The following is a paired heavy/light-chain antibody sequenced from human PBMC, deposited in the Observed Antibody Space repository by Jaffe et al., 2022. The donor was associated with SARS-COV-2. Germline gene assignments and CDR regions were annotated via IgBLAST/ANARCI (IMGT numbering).Light chain of an antibody. CDR3: GSWDFRLSSAV. CDR1: ASNIGRAY. Sequence: QSVLTQPPSVSAAPGQKVTISCSGSASNIGRAYVSWYQLVPGVVPKLLIYDNNKRPSGIPDRFSGSQSGTSATLAITGLQTGDEADYYCGSWDFRLSSAVFGGGTRLTVL. V-gene: IGLV1-51*01. CDR2: DNN. J-gene: IGLJ7*01.
Heavy chain of an antibody. CDR3: ARQCRSTDCNNWFDP. D-gene: IGHD2-2*01. J-gene: IGHJ5*02. CDR2: IDPSDSYN. CDR1: GDIFGSSW. Sequence: EVQLEQSGTEVKKPGESLRIACKGPGDIFGSSWISWVRLKPGKGLEWMGRIDPSDSYNHYSPSFKGHVTISADKSINTAYLQWNSLMASDSAMYYCARQCRSTDCNNWFDPWGQGTLVTVSS. V-gene: IGHV5-10-1*03.